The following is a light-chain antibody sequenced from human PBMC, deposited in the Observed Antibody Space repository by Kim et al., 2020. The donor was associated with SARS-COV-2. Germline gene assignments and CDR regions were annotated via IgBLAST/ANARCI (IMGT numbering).Light chain of an antibody. Sequence: ASVGDRVTITCRASQGISSYLAWYQQKPGTAPKLLIYAASTLQTGVPSRFSGSGSGTDFTLTISSLQPEDFATYYCQQGNSFPLTFGGGTKVDIK. CDR3: QQGNSFPLT. V-gene: IGKV1-9*01. CDR2: AAS. J-gene: IGKJ4*01. CDR1: QGISSY.